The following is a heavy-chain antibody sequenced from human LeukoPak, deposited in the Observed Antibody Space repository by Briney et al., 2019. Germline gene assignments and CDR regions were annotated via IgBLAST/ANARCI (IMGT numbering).Heavy chain of an antibody. D-gene: IGHD6-13*01. CDR3: ARRISSTWGY. V-gene: IGHV4-39*07. CDR2: IYYSGST. J-gene: IGHJ4*02. Sequence: SETLSLTCTVSGGSISSSSYYWGWIRQPPGKGLEWIGSIYYSGSTYYNPSLKSRVTISVDTSKNQFSLKLSSVTAADTAVYYCARRISSTWGYWGQGTLVTVSS. CDR1: GGSISSSSYY.